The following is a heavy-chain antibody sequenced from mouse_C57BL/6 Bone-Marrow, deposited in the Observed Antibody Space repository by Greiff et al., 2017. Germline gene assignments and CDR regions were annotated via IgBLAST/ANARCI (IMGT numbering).Heavy chain of an antibody. CDR2: IDPENGDT. CDR1: GFNIKDDY. CDR3: TGYFYYYAMDY. Sequence: VQLKESGAELVRPGASVKLSCTASGFNIKDDYMHWVKQRPEQGLDWIGWIDPENGDTEYASKFQGKATITADTSSNPAYLQLSSLTSEDTAVYYCTGYFYYYAMDYWGQGTSVTVSS. V-gene: IGHV14-4*01. J-gene: IGHJ4*01. D-gene: IGHD2-3*01.